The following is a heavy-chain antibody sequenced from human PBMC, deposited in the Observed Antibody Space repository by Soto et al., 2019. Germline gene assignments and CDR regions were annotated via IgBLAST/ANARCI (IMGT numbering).Heavy chain of an antibody. J-gene: IGHJ6*02. CDR2: IYSGGST. CDR3: ATNQYSSSWYGLGATDDYYYGMDV. Sequence: GGSLRLSCAASGFTVSSNYMSWVRQAPGKGLEWVSVIYSGGSTYYADSVKGRFTISRDNSKNTLYLQMNSLRAEDTAVYYCATNQYSSSWYGLGATDDYYYGMDVWGQGTTVTVSS. V-gene: IGHV3-53*01. CDR1: GFTVSSNY. D-gene: IGHD6-13*01.